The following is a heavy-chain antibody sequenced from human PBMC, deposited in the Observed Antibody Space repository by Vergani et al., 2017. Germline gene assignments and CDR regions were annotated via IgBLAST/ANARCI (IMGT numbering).Heavy chain of an antibody. CDR1: GCTFSSYA. CDR3: ARDRNXVVPAAIWGYYYYYYMDV. V-gene: IGHV3-30-3*01. Sequence: QVQLVESGGGVVQPGRSLRLSCAASGCTFSSYAMHWVRQAPGKGLEWVAVISYDGSHKYYADSVKGRFHITRDNSKNTLYLQMNSLGAADTAVYYCARDRNXVVPAAIWGYYYYYYMDVWGKGTTVTVSS. D-gene: IGHD2-2*01. CDR2: ISYDGSHK. J-gene: IGHJ6*03.